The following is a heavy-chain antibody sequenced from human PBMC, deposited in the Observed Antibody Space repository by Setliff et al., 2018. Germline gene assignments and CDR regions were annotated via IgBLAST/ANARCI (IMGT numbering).Heavy chain of an antibody. CDR2: IKGDGSKK. CDR1: GFSFSIFW. D-gene: IGHD2-15*01. J-gene: IGHJ4*02. CDR3: APFCSHSSYCPPPD. V-gene: IGHV3-7*03. Sequence: PGGSLRLSCAGSGFSFSIFWMSWVRQAPGKGLEWVANIKGDGSKKYYVDSVKGRFTISRDNAKNSLYLQMNSLRAEDTAVYYCAPFCSHSSYCPPPDWGQGTLVTVSS.